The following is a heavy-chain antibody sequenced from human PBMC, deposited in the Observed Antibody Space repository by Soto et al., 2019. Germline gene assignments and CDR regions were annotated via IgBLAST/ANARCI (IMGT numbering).Heavy chain of an antibody. CDR2: IYYSGST. J-gene: IGHJ6*03. CDR1: GGSFSGYY. V-gene: IGHV4-59*01. CDR3: ARVTMVRGVIPYYYYMDV. D-gene: IGHD3-10*01. Sequence: SETLSLTCAVYGGSFSGYYWSWIRQPPGKGLEWIGYIYYSGSTNYNPSLKSRVTISVDTSKNQFSLKLSSVTAADTAVYYCARVTMVRGVIPYYYYMDVWGKGTTVTVSS.